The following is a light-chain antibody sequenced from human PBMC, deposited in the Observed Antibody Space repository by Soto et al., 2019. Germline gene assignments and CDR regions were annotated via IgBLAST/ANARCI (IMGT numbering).Light chain of an antibody. J-gene: IGKJ4*01. CDR2: GAS. CDR1: QSVSNNY. Sequence: EIVLTQSPGTLSLSPGERAPLSCRASQSVSNNYLAWYQQKPGQAPRLLIYGASNRATGIPDRFSGSGSGTDFTLTISRLEPEDFATYFCKQSSAFPLTFGGGTKVDIK. V-gene: IGKV3-20*01. CDR3: KQSSAFPLT.